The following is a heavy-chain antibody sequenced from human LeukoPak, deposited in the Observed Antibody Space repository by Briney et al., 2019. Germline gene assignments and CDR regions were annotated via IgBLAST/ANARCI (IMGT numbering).Heavy chain of an antibody. V-gene: IGHV3-53*01. Sequence: GGSLRLSCAASGFTVSSNYMSWVRQAPGQGLDWVSVIYSGGSTYYADSVKGRFTISRDNSKNTLHLQMNSLRADDTAVYYCVRGDYGDYTLFDYWGQGTRVSV. J-gene: IGHJ4*02. CDR1: GFTVSSNY. D-gene: IGHD4-17*01. CDR3: VRGDYGDYTLFDY. CDR2: IYSGGST.